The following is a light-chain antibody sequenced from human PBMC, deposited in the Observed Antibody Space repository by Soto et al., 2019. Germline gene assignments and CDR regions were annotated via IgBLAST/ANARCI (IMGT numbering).Light chain of an antibody. Sequence: DIQMTQSPSTLSASVGDRVTITCRASQSISSWLAWYQQKPGKAPKLLIYKASTLESGVPSRFSGSESGTEFTLTISCLQPDDFATYYCQQYSTFSGTCGQGTKLEIK. CDR3: QQYSTFSGT. V-gene: IGKV1-5*03. CDR2: KAS. CDR1: QSISSW. J-gene: IGKJ2*01.